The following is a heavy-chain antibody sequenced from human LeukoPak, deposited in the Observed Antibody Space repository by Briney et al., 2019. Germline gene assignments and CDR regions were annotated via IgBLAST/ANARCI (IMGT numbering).Heavy chain of an antibody. J-gene: IGHJ5*02. CDR3: AKDLEDSGSSPYNWFDP. Sequence: GGSLRLSCAASGFTFSSCGMHWVRQAPGKGLEWVAVISYDGSNKYYADSVKGRFTISRDNSKNTLYLQMNSLRAEDTAVYYCAKDLEDSGSSPYNWFDPWGQGTLVTVSS. V-gene: IGHV3-30*18. CDR1: GFTFSSCG. CDR2: ISYDGSNK. D-gene: IGHD1-26*01.